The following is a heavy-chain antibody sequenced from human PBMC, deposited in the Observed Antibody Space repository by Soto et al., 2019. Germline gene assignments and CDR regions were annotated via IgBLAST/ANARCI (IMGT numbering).Heavy chain of an antibody. CDR1: GGSISSYY. Sequence: SETLSLTCTVSGGSISSYYWSWIRQPPGKGLEWIGYIYYSGSTNYNPSLKSRVTISVDTSKNRFSLKLSSVTAADTAVYYCARDRGPRIAVAGNDAFDIWGQGTMVTVSS. CDR3: ARDRGPRIAVAGNDAFDI. J-gene: IGHJ3*02. CDR2: IYYSGST. D-gene: IGHD6-19*01. V-gene: IGHV4-59*01.